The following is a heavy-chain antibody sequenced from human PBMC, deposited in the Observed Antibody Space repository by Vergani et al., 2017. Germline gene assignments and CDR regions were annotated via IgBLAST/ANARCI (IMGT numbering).Heavy chain of an antibody. J-gene: IGHJ4*02. CDR2: INPSGGST. D-gene: IGHD3-22*01. V-gene: IGHV1-46*03. Sequence: QVQLVQSGAEVKKPGASVKVSCKASGYTFTSYYMHWVRQAPGQGLEWMGIINPSGGSTSYAQKFQGRITMTSGSSTDTAYMEMKSLRSEDTAVYYCTRGWYYDSIAYWAYWGQGTLVTVSS. CDR1: GYTFTSYY. CDR3: TRGWYYDSIAYWAY.